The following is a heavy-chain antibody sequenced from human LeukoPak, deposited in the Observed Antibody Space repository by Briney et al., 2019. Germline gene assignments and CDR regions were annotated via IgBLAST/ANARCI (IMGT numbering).Heavy chain of an antibody. V-gene: IGHV1-18*01. Sequence: GASVKVSCKASGYTFTSYGISWVRQAPGQGLEWMGWISAYNGNTNYVQKLQGRVTMTTDTSTSTAYMELRSLRSDDTALYYCARDEYDYVWGSYRLIDYWGQGTLVTVSS. J-gene: IGHJ4*02. D-gene: IGHD3-16*02. CDR1: GYTFTSYG. CDR3: ARDEYDYVWGSYRLIDY. CDR2: ISAYNGNT.